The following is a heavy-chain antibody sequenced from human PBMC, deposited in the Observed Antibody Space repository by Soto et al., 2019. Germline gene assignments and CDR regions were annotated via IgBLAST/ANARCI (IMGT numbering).Heavy chain of an antibody. CDR2: IWYDGSNK. CDR3: ARVGRFEYSNENDAFDI. D-gene: IGHD6-6*01. CDR1: GFTFSSYG. V-gene: IGHV3-33*01. J-gene: IGHJ3*02. Sequence: GGSLRLSCAASGFTFSSYGMHWVRQAPGKGLEWVAVIWYDGSNKYYADSVKGRFTISRDNSKNTLYLQMNSLRAEDTAVYYCARVGRFEYSNENDAFDIWGQGTMVTVSS.